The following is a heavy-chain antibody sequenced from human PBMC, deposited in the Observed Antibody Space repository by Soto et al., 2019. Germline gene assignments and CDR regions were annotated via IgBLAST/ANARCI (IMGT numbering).Heavy chain of an antibody. J-gene: IGHJ6*02. CDR2: IIPIFGKI. D-gene: IGHD6-19*01. V-gene: IGHV1-69*12. Sequence: QVQLLQSGAEVKKPGSSVRVSSEASGGTFRTYAISWVRQAPGQGLEWMGEIIPIFGKINYAQKFQGRVTIIADESTTTVYMDLRSLRSDDTAIYYCAKGAVAGTPTSYYYYGMDVWGHGTSVTVSS. CDR1: GGTFRTYA. CDR3: AKGAVAGTPTSYYYYGMDV.